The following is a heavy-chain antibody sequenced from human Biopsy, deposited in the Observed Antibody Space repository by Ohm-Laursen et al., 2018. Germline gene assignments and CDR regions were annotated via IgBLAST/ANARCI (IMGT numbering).Heavy chain of an antibody. D-gene: IGHD2-15*01. CDR1: GKTFSDYQ. V-gene: IGHV4-34*08. CDR3: GNEVHGRDY. Sequence: PSETLSLTCAVFGKTFSDYQWSWIRQPPGKGLEWIGQINRAGTTNYNPSLKSRVSISADASKYEFSLRLTSVTAADTAVYLCGNEVHGRDYWGLGAQVTVS. CDR2: INRAGTT. J-gene: IGHJ4*02.